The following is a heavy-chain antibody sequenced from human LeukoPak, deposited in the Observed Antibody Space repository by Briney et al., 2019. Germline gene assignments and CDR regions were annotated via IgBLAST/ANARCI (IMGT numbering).Heavy chain of an antibody. V-gene: IGHV4-34*01. CDR3: ARGEFATIFGVVIENYYYGMDV. Sequence: SETLSLTCAVYGGSFSGYYWSWIRQPPGKGLEWIGEINRSGSTNYNPSLESRVTISVDTSKNQFSLKLSSVTAADTAVYYCARGEFATIFGVVIENYYYGMDVWGQGTTVTVSS. CDR1: GGSFSGYY. CDR2: INRSGST. J-gene: IGHJ6*02. D-gene: IGHD3-3*01.